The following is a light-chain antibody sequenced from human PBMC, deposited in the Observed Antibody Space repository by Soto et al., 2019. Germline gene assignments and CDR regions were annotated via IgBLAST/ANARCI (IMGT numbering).Light chain of an antibody. Sequence: ALQVTQSPSSLSASVGDRVTMTCRASQDIRGALAWYQQKSGKPPNLLIYDVSTLEGGVPSRFSGIGSGTEFTLTISSLQPEDFGTYYCQQFNSYPITVGHGTRLEIK. J-gene: IGKJ5*01. V-gene: IGKV1-13*02. CDR3: QQFNSYPIT. CDR2: DVS. CDR1: QDIRGA.